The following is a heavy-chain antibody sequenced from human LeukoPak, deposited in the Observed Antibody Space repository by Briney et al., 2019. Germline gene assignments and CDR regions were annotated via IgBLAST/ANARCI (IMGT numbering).Heavy chain of an antibody. V-gene: IGHV3-23*01. D-gene: IGHD6-19*01. J-gene: IGHJ4*02. CDR3: AKPTAGYSSGRYPGWPVDY. CDR1: GFTLRSYA. CDR2: ISGSGGDT. Sequence: PGGSLRLSCAASGFTLRSYAIYWVRQAPGKGLEWVSGISGSGGDTYFADSVEGRFTISRDNSKNTVFLQMDSLRAEDTAVYYCAKPTAGYSSGRYPGWPVDYWGLGTLVTVSS.